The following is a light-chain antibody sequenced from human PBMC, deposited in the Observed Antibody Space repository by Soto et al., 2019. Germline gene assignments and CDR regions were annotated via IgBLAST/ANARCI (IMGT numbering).Light chain of an antibody. CDR3: ISYAGSSNV. J-gene: IGLJ1*01. CDR1: SSDVGGYNY. CDR2: EVS. Sequence: QSALTQPPSASGSPGQSVTISCTGTSSDVGGYNYVSWYQQHPGKAPKLMIYEVSKRPSGVPDRFSGSKSGNTASLTVSGLQAEDEADYYCISYAGSSNVFGTGTKSPS. V-gene: IGLV2-8*01.